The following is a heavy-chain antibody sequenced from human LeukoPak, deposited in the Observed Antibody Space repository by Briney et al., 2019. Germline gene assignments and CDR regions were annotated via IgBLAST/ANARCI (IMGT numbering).Heavy chain of an antibody. J-gene: IGHJ5*02. CDR1: GFTFSSYE. CDR3: ARVTMYYDILTGYYKPNWFDP. V-gene: IGHV3-48*03. D-gene: IGHD3-9*01. Sequence: PGGSLRLSCAASGFTFSSYEMNWVRQAPGKGLEWVSYISSSGSTIYYADSVKGRFTISRDNAKNSLYLQMNSLRAEDTAVYYCARVTMYYDILTGYYKPNWFDPWGQGTLVTVSS. CDR2: ISSSGSTI.